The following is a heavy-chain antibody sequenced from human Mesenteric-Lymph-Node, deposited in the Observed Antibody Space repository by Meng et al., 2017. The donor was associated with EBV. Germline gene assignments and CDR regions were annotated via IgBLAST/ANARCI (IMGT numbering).Heavy chain of an antibody. CDR2: TYYRSKWYN. Sequence: QVQLQQSGPGLVKPSXXPXLTXAISGDSVSSNSAAWNWIRQSPSRGLEWLGRTYYRSKWYNDYAVFVKSRITINPDTSKNQFSLQLNSVTPEDTAVYYCARGATSVFDLWGRGTLVTVSS. J-gene: IGHJ2*01. V-gene: IGHV6-1*01. CDR1: GDSVSSNSAA. CDR3: ARGATSVFDL.